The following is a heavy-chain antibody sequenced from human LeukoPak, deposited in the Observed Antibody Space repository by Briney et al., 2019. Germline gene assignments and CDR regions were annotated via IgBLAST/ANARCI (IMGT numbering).Heavy chain of an antibody. Sequence: GGSLRLSCSASGFTFGDYSMNWFRQAPGKGLEWVGFIRNKAYGGTAEYAASVKGRFTISRDDSESIAYLQMDSLKTEDTAVYYCSREVRYFDWFQADYWGQGTLVTVSS. CDR2: IRNKAYGGTA. J-gene: IGHJ4*02. V-gene: IGHV3-49*03. D-gene: IGHD3-9*01. CDR1: GFTFGDYS. CDR3: SREVRYFDWFQADY.